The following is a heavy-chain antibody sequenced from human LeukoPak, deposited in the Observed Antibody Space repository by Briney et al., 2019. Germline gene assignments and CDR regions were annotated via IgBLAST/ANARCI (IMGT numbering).Heavy chain of an antibody. CDR2: IWSDGTNK. J-gene: IGHJ4*02. V-gene: IGHV3-33*01. Sequence: GGSLRLSCAASGFTFSHYGMHWVRQAPGKGLEWVAVIWSDGTNKYYADSVKGRFSISRDDSQKRVFLQMNGLRAEDTAVYYCARDAQRGFDYSNSLQYWGQGALVTVSS. CDR3: ARDAQRGFDYSNSLQY. CDR1: GFTFSHYG. D-gene: IGHD4-11*01.